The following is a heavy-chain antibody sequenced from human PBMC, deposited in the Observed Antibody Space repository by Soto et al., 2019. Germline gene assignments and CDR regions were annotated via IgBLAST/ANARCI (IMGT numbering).Heavy chain of an antibody. V-gene: IGHV3-30*18. CDR1: GFTFSSYG. CDR3: AQGYSYGPDY. CDR2: ISYDGSNK. J-gene: IGHJ4*02. D-gene: IGHD5-18*01. Sequence: GGSLRLSCAASGFTFSSYGMHWVRQAPGKGLEWVAVISYDGSNKYYADSVKGRFTISRDNSKNTLYLQMNSLRAEDTAVYYCAQGYSYGPDYWGQGTLVTVSS.